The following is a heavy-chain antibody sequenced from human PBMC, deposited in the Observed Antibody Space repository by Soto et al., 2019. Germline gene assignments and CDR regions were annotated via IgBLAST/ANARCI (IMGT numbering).Heavy chain of an antibody. D-gene: IGHD1-20*01. V-gene: IGHV1-8*01. CDR3: ARDNRYNWNDEGWFDP. J-gene: IGHJ5*02. CDR2: MNPNSGNT. CDR1: GYSFSDYD. Sequence: QVQLVQSGAEVKKPGASVKVSCKASGYSFSDYDINWVRQATGQGPERMGWMNPNSGNTGYAQKFQGRVTMTRNTSINTAYMELSSLRSEDTAVYYCARDNRYNWNDEGWFDPWGQGTLVTVSS.